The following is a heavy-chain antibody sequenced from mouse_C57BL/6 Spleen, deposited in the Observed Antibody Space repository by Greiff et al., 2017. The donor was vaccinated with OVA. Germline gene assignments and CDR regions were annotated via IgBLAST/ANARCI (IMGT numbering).Heavy chain of an antibody. V-gene: IGHV2-6-1*01. J-gene: IGHJ4*01. CDR1: GFSLTSYG. D-gene: IGHD2-3*01. Sequence: VKLMESGPGLVAPSQSLSITCTVSGFSLTSYGVHWVRQPPGKGLEWLVVIWSDGSTTYNSALKSRLSISKDNSKSQVFLKMNSLQTDDTAMYYCARHDYDGYYSYAMDYWGQGTSVTVSS. CDR2: IWSDGST. CDR3: ARHDYDGYYSYAMDY.